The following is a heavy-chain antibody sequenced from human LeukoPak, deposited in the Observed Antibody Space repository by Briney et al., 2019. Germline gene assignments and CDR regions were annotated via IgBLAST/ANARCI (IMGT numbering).Heavy chain of an antibody. CDR2: INPSGGST. Sequence: GTSVKVSCKASGYTFTGYYVHWMRQAPGQGLEWMGIINPSGGSTSYAQKFQGRVTMTRDMSTSTVYMELSSLRSEDTAVYYCARSRIVGATRDPFDYWGQGTLVTVSS. V-gene: IGHV1-46*01. CDR3: ARSRIVGATRDPFDY. D-gene: IGHD1-26*01. J-gene: IGHJ4*02. CDR1: GYTFTGYY.